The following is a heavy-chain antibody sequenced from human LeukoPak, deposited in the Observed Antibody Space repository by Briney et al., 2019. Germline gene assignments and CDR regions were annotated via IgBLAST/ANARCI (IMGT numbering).Heavy chain of an antibody. CDR2: INHRGST. J-gene: IGHJ3*02. Sequence: SETLSLTCAVYGGSFSGYYWSWIRQPPGKGLEGIGEINHRGSTNYNPSLKSRVTISVDTSKNQFSLKLSSVTAADTAVYYCVGGVGVVVVAATPRAFDIWGQGTMVTVSS. CDR1: GGSFSGYY. D-gene: IGHD2-15*01. CDR3: VGGVGVVVVAATPRAFDI. V-gene: IGHV4-34*01.